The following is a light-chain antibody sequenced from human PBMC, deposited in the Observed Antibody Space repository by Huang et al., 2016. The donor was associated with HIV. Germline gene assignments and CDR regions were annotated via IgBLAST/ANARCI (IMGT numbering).Light chain of an antibody. Sequence: EIVLTQSPATLSLSPGERATLSCRASQSVIAYLAWYQQKPGQAPRLLIYGASNRATGIPARFSGRGSGTDFTLTISSLEPEDFAVYYCQQRSDWPLTFGGGTKVEIK. CDR3: QQRSDWPLT. CDR2: GAS. J-gene: IGKJ4*01. V-gene: IGKV3-11*01. CDR1: QSVIAY.